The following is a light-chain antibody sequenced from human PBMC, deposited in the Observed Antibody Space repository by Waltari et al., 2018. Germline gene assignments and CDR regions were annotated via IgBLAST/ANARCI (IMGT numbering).Light chain of an antibody. CDR2: AAS. V-gene: IGKV3-20*01. J-gene: IGKJ1*01. Sequence: EIVLTQSPGTLSLSPGERATLSCRASQSVRGTLAWYQQKPGQPPRLLIYAASIRATGIPDRFRGSGSGTDFTLTISRLEPEDFAVYYCQHYVRLPVTFGQGTKVEIK. CDR1: QSVRGT. CDR3: QHYVRLPVT.